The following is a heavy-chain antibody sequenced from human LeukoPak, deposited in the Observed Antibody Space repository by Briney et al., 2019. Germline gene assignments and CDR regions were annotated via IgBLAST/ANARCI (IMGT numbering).Heavy chain of an antibody. CDR2: ISAYNGNT. J-gene: IGHJ6*02. D-gene: IGHD3-10*01. CDR3: ARDLGTPGNYGMDV. V-gene: IGHV1-18*01. Sequence: ASVKVSCKAPGYTFTTYSISWVRQAPGQGLEWMGWISAYNGNTKYAQKLPGRVTMTTDTSTSIVYMESRSLRSDDTAVYYCARDLGTPGNYGMDVWGQGTTVTVSS. CDR1: GYTFTTYS.